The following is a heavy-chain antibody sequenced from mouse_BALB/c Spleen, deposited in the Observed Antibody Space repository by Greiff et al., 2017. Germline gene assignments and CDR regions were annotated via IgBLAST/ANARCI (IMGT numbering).Heavy chain of an antibody. J-gene: IGHJ1*01. CDR3: ARDQTNWDVVWYFDV. CDR2: ISNLAYSI. Sequence: EVKVVESGGGLVQPGGSRKLSCAASGFTFSDYGMAWVRQAPGKGPEWVAFISNLAYSIYYADTVTGRFTISRENAKNTLYLEMSSLRSEDTAMYYCARDQTNWDVVWYFDVWGAGTTVTVSS. V-gene: IGHV5-15*02. D-gene: IGHD4-1*01. CDR1: GFTFSDYG.